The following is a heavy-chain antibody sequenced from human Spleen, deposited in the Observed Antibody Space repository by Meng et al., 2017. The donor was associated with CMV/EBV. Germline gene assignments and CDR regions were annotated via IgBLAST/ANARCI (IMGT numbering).Heavy chain of an antibody. CDR1: GYAFPNYW. CDR2: LFPRDSDT. J-gene: IGHJ3*01. V-gene: IGHV5-51*01. Sequence: CKASGYAFPNYWIGWVRQVSGEGPEWMGILFPRDSDTRYSPSFQGQVTFSADKSINTAYLQWSSLRASDTAIYYCARKQNSAHTFDLWGRGTVVTVSS. D-gene: IGHD2-15*01. CDR3: ARKQNSAHTFDL.